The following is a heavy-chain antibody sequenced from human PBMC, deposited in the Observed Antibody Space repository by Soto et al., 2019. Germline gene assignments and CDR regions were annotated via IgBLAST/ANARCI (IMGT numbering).Heavy chain of an antibody. Sequence: PGGSLRLSCAASGFTFSSYNMNWVRQAPGKGLEWVSSISSSTSYIYYADSVKGRFTISRDNAKNSLYLQMNSLRAEDTAVYYCARSRYYYASGSYYKYDYYGMDVWGQGTTVTVSS. D-gene: IGHD3-10*01. J-gene: IGHJ6*02. V-gene: IGHV3-21*01. CDR1: GFTFSSYN. CDR2: ISSSTSYI. CDR3: ARSRYYYASGSYYKYDYYGMDV.